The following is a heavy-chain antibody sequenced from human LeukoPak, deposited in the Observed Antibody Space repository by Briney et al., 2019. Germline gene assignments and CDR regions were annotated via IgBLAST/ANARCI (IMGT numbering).Heavy chain of an antibody. J-gene: IGHJ4*02. CDR3: ARDLESPLMVVTVALDY. D-gene: IGHD2-21*02. CDR1: GFTFSSYW. V-gene: IGHV3-74*01. CDR2: INSDGSST. Sequence: PGGSLRLSCAASGFTFSSYWMHWVRQAPGKGLVWVSRINSDGSSTSYADSVKGRFTISRDNAKNTLYLQMNSLRAEDTAVYYCARDLESPLMVVTVALDYWGQGTLVTVSS.